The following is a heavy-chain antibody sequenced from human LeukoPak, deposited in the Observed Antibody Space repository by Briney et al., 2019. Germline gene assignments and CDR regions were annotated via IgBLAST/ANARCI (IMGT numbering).Heavy chain of an antibody. CDR2: ISGSGGST. CDR1: GFTFSSYA. Sequence: GGSLRLSCAASGFTFSSYAMSWIRQAPGKGLEWVSAISGSGGSTYYADSVKGRFTISRDNSKNTLYLQMNSLRAEDTAVYYCAKTGDIVVVPAAELDYWGQGTLVTVSS. V-gene: IGHV3-23*01. J-gene: IGHJ4*02. D-gene: IGHD2-2*01. CDR3: AKTGDIVVVPAAELDY.